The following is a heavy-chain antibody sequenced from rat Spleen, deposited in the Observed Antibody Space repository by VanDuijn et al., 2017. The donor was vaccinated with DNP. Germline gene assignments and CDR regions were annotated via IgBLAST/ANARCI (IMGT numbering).Heavy chain of an antibody. CDR2: ITNAGGST. Sequence: EVQLVESGGGLLQPGGSLKLSCVASGFTFNNYWMTWIRQAPGKGLEWVASITNAGGSTYYPDSVKGRLTVSRDSAKSTLYLQMNSLRSEDTATYYCARHRTTVVPFDYWGQGVMVTVSS. CDR3: ARHRTTVVPFDY. V-gene: IGHV5-31*01. D-gene: IGHD1-1*01. CDR1: GFTFNNYW. J-gene: IGHJ2*01.